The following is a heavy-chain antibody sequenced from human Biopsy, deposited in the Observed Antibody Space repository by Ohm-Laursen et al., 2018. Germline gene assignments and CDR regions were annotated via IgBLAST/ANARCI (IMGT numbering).Heavy chain of an antibody. Sequence: SETLSLTCTVVSGGSIKSYYWNWIRQSPGKGLEWIGFIYYTGHTNYNPSLKSRATISVDTSKNQFSLKVISVTAADTAVYYCARLTGDPSYWGQGILVTVSS. D-gene: IGHD7-27*01. V-gene: IGHV4-59*01. CDR2: IYYTGHT. CDR1: GGSIKSYY. CDR3: ARLTGDPSY. J-gene: IGHJ4*02.